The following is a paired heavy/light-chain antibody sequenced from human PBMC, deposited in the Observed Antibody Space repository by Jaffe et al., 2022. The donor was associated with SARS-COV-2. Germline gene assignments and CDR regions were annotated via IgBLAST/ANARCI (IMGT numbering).Heavy chain of an antibody. Sequence: QVQLVQSGAEVKKPGASVKVSCKASGYTFISYDIHWVRQATGQGLEWMGWMNPNSGKTDFAQKFQGRVTMTRNTSISTAYMELNSLRSEDTAVYYCARAYCSSTYCYFDWFDSWGQGTLVTVSS. V-gene: IGHV1-8*01. D-gene: IGHD2-2*01. CDR2: MNPNSGKT. CDR3: ARAYCSSTYCYFDWFDS. J-gene: IGHJ5*01. CDR1: GYTFISYD.
Light chain of an antibody. CDR3: QQSYRTLIT. Sequence: DIQMTQSPSSLSASVGDRVTITCRASQTISSYLNWYQQKPGKAPKLLIYAASTLQSGVPSRFSGSGSGTDFTLTISSLQPEDFATYYCQQSYRTLITFGQGTRLEIK. CDR1: QTISSY. V-gene: IGKV1-39*01. CDR2: AAS. J-gene: IGKJ5*01.